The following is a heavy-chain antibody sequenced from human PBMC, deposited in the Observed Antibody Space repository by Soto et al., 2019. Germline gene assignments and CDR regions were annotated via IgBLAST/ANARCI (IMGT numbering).Heavy chain of an antibody. D-gene: IGHD3-22*01. Sequence: QVQLQESGPGLVKPSETLSLTCTVSGDSITSSTYYWGWIRQSPGKGLEWIGSIYYSGSTHYNPSLNSRVTISVDTSRIHFSLKLISVTAADTAVYYCARQSYDSSDYFDYWGQGTLVTVSS. V-gene: IGHV4-39*01. J-gene: IGHJ4*02. CDR3: ARQSYDSSDYFDY. CDR1: GDSITSSTYY. CDR2: IYYSGST.